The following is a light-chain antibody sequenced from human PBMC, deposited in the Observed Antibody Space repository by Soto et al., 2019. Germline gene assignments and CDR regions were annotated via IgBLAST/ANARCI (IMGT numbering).Light chain of an antibody. CDR1: SSDVGGYNY. Sequence: QSALTQPRSVSGSPGQSVTISCTGTSSDVGGYNYVSWYQQHPGKAPKLMIYDVSQRPSGVPDRFSGSKSGNMASLTISGLQAEDEADFYCCSYAGSYTYVFGTGTKLTVL. CDR2: DVS. CDR3: CSYAGSYTYV. V-gene: IGLV2-11*01. J-gene: IGLJ1*01.